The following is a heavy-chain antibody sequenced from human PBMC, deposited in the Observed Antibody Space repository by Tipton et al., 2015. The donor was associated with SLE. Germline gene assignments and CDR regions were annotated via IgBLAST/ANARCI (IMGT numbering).Heavy chain of an antibody. CDR3: ATGDFDF. CDR2: MHHDGST. CDR1: LYSIGSGFY. V-gene: IGHV4-38-2*02. Sequence: TLSLTCTVSLYSIGSGFYWDWVRKAPGKGLEWVATMHHDGSTYYNPSLRSRVAVSMDTSRNQFSLRLKSVTAADTAVYYCATGDFDFWGQGRLVTVSS. J-gene: IGHJ5*01. D-gene: IGHD1-1*01.